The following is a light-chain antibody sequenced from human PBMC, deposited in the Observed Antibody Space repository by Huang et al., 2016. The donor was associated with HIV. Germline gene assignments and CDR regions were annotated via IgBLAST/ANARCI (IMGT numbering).Light chain of an antibody. CDR3: QQYYNTPFT. Sequence: DIVMTQSPDSLAVSLGERAAIKCKSSQSLLYRSNNKNDLAWYQQKPGQPPKLLIYVASTRESGVPDRFSGSGSGTDFTLTISSLQAADVAVYYCQQYYNTPFTFGPGTKVDIK. CDR2: VAS. J-gene: IGKJ3*01. V-gene: IGKV4-1*01. CDR1: QSLLYRSNNKND.